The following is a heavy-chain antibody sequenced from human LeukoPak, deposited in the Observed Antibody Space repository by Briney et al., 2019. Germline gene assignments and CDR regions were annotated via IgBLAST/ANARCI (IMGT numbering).Heavy chain of an antibody. Sequence: ASVTVSCKTAGYTFTDHYIHWLRQAPGPGFEWMGRINPNTGDIKYAQKFQGSVALTRDTSISTAYLDLYSLSPDDTAVYYCARDRGGSGSTLGYWGQGTVVTVSS. CDR2: INPNTGDI. CDR1: GYTFTDHY. CDR3: ARDRGGSGSTLGY. V-gene: IGHV1-2*06. J-gene: IGHJ4*02. D-gene: IGHD3-10*01.